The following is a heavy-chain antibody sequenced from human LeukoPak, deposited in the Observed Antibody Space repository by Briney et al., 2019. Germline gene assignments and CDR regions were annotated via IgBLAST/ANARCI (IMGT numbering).Heavy chain of an antibody. J-gene: IGHJ1*01. CDR1: GGSFRGYF. CDR3: ARGRYSSGWYGGYFQH. D-gene: IGHD6-19*01. V-gene: IGHV4-34*01. CDR2: INHSGDT. Sequence: SETLSLTCAVYGGSFRGYFWTWIRQPPGKGLEWIGEINHSGDTDHHPSLKSRVTMSIDMSKNQFSLNLTSVTAADTAVYYCARGRYSSGWYGGYFQHWGQGALVIV.